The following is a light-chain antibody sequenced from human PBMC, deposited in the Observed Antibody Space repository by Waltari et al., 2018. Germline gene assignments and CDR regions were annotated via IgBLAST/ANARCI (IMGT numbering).Light chain of an antibody. CDR2: WAS. CDR1: QSVLYSSNNKNY. CDR3: QQYYGAPWT. Sequence: DIVMTQSPDSLAVSLGERATINCKSSQSVLYSSNNKNYLAWYQQKPGHPPKLLIYWASTRESGVPDRFTGSGSGTDFTLTISSLQTEDVAVYYCQQYYGAPWTFGQGTKVEI. J-gene: IGKJ1*01. V-gene: IGKV4-1*01.